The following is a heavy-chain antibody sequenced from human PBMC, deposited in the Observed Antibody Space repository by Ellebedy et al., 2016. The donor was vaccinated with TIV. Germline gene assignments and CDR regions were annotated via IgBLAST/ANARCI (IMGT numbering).Heavy chain of an antibody. D-gene: IGHD3-9*01. CDR1: GYTFTSYD. CDR3: AMIHYDILTGRPYLDY. V-gene: IGHV1-8*01. Sequence: ASVKVSXXASGYTFTSYDINWVRQATGQGLEWMGWMNPNSGNTGYAQKFQGRVTMTRNTSIRTAYMELSSLRSEDTAVYYCAMIHYDILTGRPYLDYWGQGTLVTVSS. J-gene: IGHJ4*02. CDR2: MNPNSGNT.